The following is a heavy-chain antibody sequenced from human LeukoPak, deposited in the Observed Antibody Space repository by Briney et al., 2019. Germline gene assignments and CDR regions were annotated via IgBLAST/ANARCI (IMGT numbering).Heavy chain of an antibody. J-gene: IGHJ6*03. CDR3: ASARGDYDSSGYYYYYMDV. V-gene: IGHV4-34*01. D-gene: IGHD3-22*01. Sequence: SETLSLTCAVYGGSFSGYYWSWIRQPPGKGLEWIGEINHSGSTNYNPSLKSRVTISVDTSKNQFSLKLSSVTAADTAVYYCASARGDYDSSGYYYYYMDVWGKGTTVTVSS. CDR2: INHSGST. CDR1: GGSFSGYY.